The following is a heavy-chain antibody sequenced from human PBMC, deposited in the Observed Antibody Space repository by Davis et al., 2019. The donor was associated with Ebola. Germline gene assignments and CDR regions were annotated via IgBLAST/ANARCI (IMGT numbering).Heavy chain of an antibody. V-gene: IGHV3-15*01. J-gene: IGHJ4*02. CDR3: TTDWVPGGDWDY. CDR1: GFTFSNAW. Sequence: GESLKISCAASGFTFSNAWMSWVRQAPGKGLEWVGRIKSKTDGGTTDYAAPVKGRFTISRDDSKNTLYLQMNSLKTEDTAVYYCTTDWVPGGDWDYWGQGTLVTVSS. CDR2: IKSKTDGGTT. D-gene: IGHD2-21*02.